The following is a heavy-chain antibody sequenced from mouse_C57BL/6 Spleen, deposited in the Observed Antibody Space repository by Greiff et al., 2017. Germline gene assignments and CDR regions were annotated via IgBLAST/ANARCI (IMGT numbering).Heavy chain of an antibody. D-gene: IGHD3-2*02. Sequence: QVHVKQSGPELVKPGASVKISCKASGYSFTSYYIHWVKQRPGQGLEWIGWIYPGSGNTKYNEKFKGKATLTADTSSSTAYMQLSSLTSEDSAVYYCARAGRQLRLPSYAMDYWGQGTSVTVSS. CDR2: IYPGSGNT. CDR1: GYSFTSYY. CDR3: ARAGRQLRLPSYAMDY. J-gene: IGHJ4*01. V-gene: IGHV1-66*01.